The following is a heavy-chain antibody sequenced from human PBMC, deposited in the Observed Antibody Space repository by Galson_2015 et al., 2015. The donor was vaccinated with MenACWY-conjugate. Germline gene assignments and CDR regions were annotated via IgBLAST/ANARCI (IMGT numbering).Heavy chain of an antibody. D-gene: IGHD3-10*01. CDR1: GGSIDTFY. Sequence: ETLSLTCTISGGSIDTFYWNWIRQSPGKGLEWIGYIYHTGDTNYNPSLHSRVTISIDTSNNQFSLDLRSVTAADTALYYCTRTVRGMAIANYWGQGTLVTVSS. CDR3: TRTVRGMAIANY. V-gene: IGHV4-59*01. CDR2: IYHTGDT. J-gene: IGHJ4*02.